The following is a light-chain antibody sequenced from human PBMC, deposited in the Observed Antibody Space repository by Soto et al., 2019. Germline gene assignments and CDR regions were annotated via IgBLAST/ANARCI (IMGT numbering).Light chain of an antibody. J-gene: IGKJ1*01. Sequence: EIVLTQSPGTLSLSPGERATLSCRASQSVSSNYLAWYQQKPGQAPRLLIYGASSRAAGIPDRFSGSGSGTDFTLTISRLEPEDFEVYYCHQYGDSLWTFGQGTKVDIK. CDR1: QSVSSNY. CDR3: HQYGDSLWT. CDR2: GAS. V-gene: IGKV3-20*01.